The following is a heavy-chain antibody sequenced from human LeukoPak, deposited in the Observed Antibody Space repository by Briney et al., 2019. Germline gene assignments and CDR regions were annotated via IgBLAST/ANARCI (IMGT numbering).Heavy chain of an antibody. V-gene: IGHV3-9*01. Sequence: GRSLRLSCAASGFTFDDYAMHWVRQAPGKGLEWVSGISWNRGSKGYADSVKGRFTISRDNAKNSLYLQMNSLRAEDTALYYCANDISSGRVPYYYYGMDVWGQGTTVTVSS. J-gene: IGHJ6*02. D-gene: IGHD3-10*01. CDR2: ISWNRGSK. CDR3: ANDISSGRVPYYYYGMDV. CDR1: GFTFDDYA.